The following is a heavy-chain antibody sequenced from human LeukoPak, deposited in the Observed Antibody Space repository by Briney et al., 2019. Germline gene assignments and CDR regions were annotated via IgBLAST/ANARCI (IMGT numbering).Heavy chain of an antibody. D-gene: IGHD3-3*01. CDR1: GYTFTNYD. Sequence: ASVKVSCKASGYTFTNYDFNWMRQATGQGLEWMGWMNPNSGSTGYAQKFQGRVTMTRDTSISTAYMELSSLTSEDTAVYYCARDQSITIFGVVISLYYYGMDVWGQGTTVTVSS. J-gene: IGHJ6*02. V-gene: IGHV1-8*01. CDR3: ARDQSITIFGVVISLYYYGMDV. CDR2: MNPNSGST.